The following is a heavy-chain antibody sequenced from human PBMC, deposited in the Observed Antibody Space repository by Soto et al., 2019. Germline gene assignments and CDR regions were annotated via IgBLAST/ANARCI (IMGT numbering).Heavy chain of an antibody. CDR2: INVGNGNT. Sequence: QAQLVQSGAEEKKPGASVKVSCKASGYIFTTYAMHWVRQAPGQRREWMGWINVGNGNTKYSQKLQGRVTITRDTSTSTVYMDLTSLRSEDTAVYYCARDEGILCSGNSCYYGFDPWGQGTLVTVSS. V-gene: IGHV1-3*05. CDR3: ARDEGILCSGNSCYYGFDP. CDR1: GYIFTTYA. J-gene: IGHJ5*02. D-gene: IGHD5-12*01.